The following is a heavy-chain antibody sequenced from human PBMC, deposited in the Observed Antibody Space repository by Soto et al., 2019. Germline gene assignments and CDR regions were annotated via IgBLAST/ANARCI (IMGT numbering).Heavy chain of an antibody. CDR2: ISTYNGDT. V-gene: IGHV1-18*01. Sequence: QVQLVQSGGEVKKPGASVKVSCKASGYRFTRYGINWVRQAPGQGLEWMGWISTYNGDTHYAQKFQDRVTMTTDTSTNTAYLELRSLKSDDTAVYYCAGDEEDANLMIVVLPGDYWGQGPLVSVSS. CDR3: AGDEEDANLMIVVLPGDY. J-gene: IGHJ4*02. CDR1: GYRFTRYG. D-gene: IGHD2-21*01.